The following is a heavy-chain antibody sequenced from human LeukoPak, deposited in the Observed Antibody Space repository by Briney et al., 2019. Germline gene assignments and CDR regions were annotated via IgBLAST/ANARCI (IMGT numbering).Heavy chain of an antibody. CDR1: GGSISSGSYY. CDR3: ARAYTYCSSTSCYESAFDI. J-gene: IGHJ3*02. D-gene: IGHD2-2*01. Sequence: SETLSLTCTVSGGSISSGSYYWSWIRQPAGKGLEWIGRIYTSGSTNYNPSLKSRVTISVDTSKNQFSLKLSSVTAADTAVYYCARAYTYCSSTSCYESAFDIWGQGTMVTVSS. V-gene: IGHV4-61*02. CDR2: IYTSGST.